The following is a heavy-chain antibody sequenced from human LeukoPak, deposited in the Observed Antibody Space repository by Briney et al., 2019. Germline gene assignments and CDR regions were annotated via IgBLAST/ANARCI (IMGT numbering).Heavy chain of an antibody. CDR2: IKSKTDGGTT. CDR3: TTDPNYYGSGSFHN. CDR1: GFTFSNAW. J-gene: IGHJ4*02. Sequence: GGSLRLSCAASGFTFSNAWMSWVRQAPGKGLEWVGRIKSKTDGGTTDYAAPVKGRLTISRDDSKNTLYLQMNSLKTEDTAVYYCTTDPNYYGSGSFHNWGQGTLVTVSS. V-gene: IGHV3-15*01. D-gene: IGHD3-10*01.